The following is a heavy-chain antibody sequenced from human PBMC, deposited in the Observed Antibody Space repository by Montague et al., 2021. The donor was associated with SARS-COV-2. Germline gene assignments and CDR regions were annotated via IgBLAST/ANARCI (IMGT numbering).Heavy chain of an antibody. CDR1: GFTFRNFW. CDR3: ARKTRGWLSRPPYKYYFDY. J-gene: IGHJ4*02. D-gene: IGHD3-22*01. Sequence: LRLSCAASGFTFRNFWMMWVRQAPGKGLEWIGEINHSGSTNYNPSLKSRVTISVDTSKNQLSLQLSSVTAADTAVYYCARKTRGWLSRPPYKYYFDYWGQGTLVTVSS. CDR2: INHSGST. V-gene: IGHV4-34*01.